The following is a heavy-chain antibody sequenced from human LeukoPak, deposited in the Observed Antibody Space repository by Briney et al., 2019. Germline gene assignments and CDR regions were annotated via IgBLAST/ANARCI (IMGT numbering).Heavy chain of an antibody. J-gene: IGHJ4*02. Sequence: TGGSLRLSCAASGFTFSNYGMHWVRQAPGKGLEWVAIIWYDGGNKYYADSVKGRFTISRDNSKNTLYLQMNSLRAEDTAVYYCARDRDVYSSRWNRNFAYWVQATLAT. CDR2: IWYDGGNK. D-gene: IGHD6-13*01. V-gene: IGHV3-33*01. CDR3: ARDRDVYSSRWNRNFAY. CDR1: GFTFSNYG.